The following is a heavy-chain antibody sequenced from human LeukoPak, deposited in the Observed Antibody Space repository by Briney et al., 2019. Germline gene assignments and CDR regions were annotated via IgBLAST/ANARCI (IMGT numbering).Heavy chain of an antibody. Sequence: SETLSLTCTVSSGSISSGAYYWGWIRQPPGKGLEWIGTIHYSGKTYYNPSLKSRITISIDTSKNQFSLKLSSVTAADAAVYYCAREIVGATYYYYYMDVWGKGTTVTVSS. CDR2: IHYSGKT. CDR3: AREIVGATYYYYYMDV. V-gene: IGHV4-39*07. J-gene: IGHJ6*03. D-gene: IGHD1-26*01. CDR1: SGSISSGAYY.